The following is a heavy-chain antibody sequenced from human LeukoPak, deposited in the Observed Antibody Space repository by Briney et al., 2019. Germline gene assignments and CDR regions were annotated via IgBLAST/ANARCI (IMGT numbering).Heavy chain of an antibody. J-gene: IGHJ3*02. CDR3: AKDSDLLRHRSDTFEI. D-gene: IGHD3-10*01. V-gene: IGHV3-23*01. Sequence: PGGSLRLSCAASGFTFTNYAMSWVRQAPGKGQEWGSIIGDSGGSTYYADSVKGRFTTARDNYKNTLYLQMSSLRAQDTAVYYCAKDSDLLRHRSDTFEIWGQGTMVTVYS. CDR1: GFTFTNYA. CDR2: IGDSGGST.